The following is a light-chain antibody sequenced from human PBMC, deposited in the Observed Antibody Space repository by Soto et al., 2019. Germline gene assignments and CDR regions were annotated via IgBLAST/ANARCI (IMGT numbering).Light chain of an antibody. CDR1: QSVYNNY. J-gene: IGKJ2*01. CDR3: QQYGLPPHS. CDR2: GAS. Sequence: EIVLTQSPGTLSLSPGERATLSCRASQSVYNNYLAWYQQKPGQTPRLLVNGASNRATGIPDRFSGGGSGTDFTPTISSLEPEDFAVYYCQQYGLPPHSFGQGTRVEIK. V-gene: IGKV3-20*01.